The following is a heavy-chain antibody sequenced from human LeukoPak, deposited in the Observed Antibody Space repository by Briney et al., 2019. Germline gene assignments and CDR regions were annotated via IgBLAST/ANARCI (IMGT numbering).Heavy chain of an antibody. CDR2: ISHSGST. J-gene: IGHJ4*02. V-gene: IGHV4-34*01. CDR1: GGSFSGYY. D-gene: IGHD3-10*01. Sequence: SETLSLTCAVYGGSFSGYYWSWIRQPPGKGLEWIGEISHSGSTNYNPSLKSRVTISVDTSRNHFSLKLSSVTAADTAVYYCARYGSGTYRQFDYWGQGTLVTVSS. CDR3: ARYGSGTYRQFDY.